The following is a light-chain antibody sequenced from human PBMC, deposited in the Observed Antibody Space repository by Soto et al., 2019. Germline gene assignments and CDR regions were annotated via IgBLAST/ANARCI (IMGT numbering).Light chain of an antibody. CDR3: QQYGSSPRT. CDR2: DGS. J-gene: IGKJ1*01. V-gene: IGKV1-5*01. CDR1: QRFSGW. Sequence: DIHMTQSPSPLSSSVGDRVTISCRVIQRFSGWLAWYQQKPGKAPKLLFYDGSSLESGVPSRFSGSGSGTEFTLTISRLEPEDFAVYCCQQYGSSPRTFGQGTKVDIK.